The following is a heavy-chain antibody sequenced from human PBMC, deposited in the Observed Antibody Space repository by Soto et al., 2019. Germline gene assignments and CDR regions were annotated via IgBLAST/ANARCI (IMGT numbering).Heavy chain of an antibody. CDR1: GYTFSGFY. V-gene: IGHV1-2*02. D-gene: IGHD6-19*01. CDR3: ASAAVTGTAGLDF. CDR2: INPNSGGT. Sequence: GASVKVSCKASGYTFSGFYMHGVLQSPVQGLEWMGWINPNSGGTKSAEKFQGRVTMTRDTSISTAYMELSRLTSDDTAVYYCASAAVTGTAGLDFWGQGTQVTVSS. J-gene: IGHJ4*02.